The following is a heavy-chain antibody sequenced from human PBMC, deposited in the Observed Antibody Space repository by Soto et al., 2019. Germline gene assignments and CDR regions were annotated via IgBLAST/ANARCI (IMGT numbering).Heavy chain of an antibody. Sequence: SETLSLTCTVSGGSITGYYWSWIRQPPGKGLEWIGYIYYSGSTNYNPSLKSRVTISVDTSKNQFSLRLSSVTTADTAVYYCARDFYGSGSNFDQWGQGTMVTVSS. V-gene: IGHV4-59*01. CDR3: ARDFYGSGSNFDQ. CDR2: IYYSGST. D-gene: IGHD3-10*01. CDR1: GGSITGYY. J-gene: IGHJ4*02.